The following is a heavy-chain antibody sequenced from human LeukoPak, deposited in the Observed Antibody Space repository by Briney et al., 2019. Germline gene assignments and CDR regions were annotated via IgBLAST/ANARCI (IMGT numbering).Heavy chain of an antibody. J-gene: IGHJ3*02. CDR1: EFTVSTNY. D-gene: IGHD3-22*01. Sequence: GGSLRLSCVVSEFTVSTNYMSWVRQAPGKGLQWVSIIHINGETHYADSVKGRFTMSRDNSKNTVYLQMNSLRSEDTAVYYCARDGLESSGPVAFDIWGQGTMVTVAS. CDR3: ARDGLESSGPVAFDI. CDR2: IHINGET. V-gene: IGHV3-66*01.